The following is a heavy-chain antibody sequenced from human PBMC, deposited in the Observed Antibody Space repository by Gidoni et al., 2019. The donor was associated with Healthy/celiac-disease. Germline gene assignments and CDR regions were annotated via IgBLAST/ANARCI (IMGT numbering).Heavy chain of an antibody. CDR1: GYPFTGDY. Sequence: QGQLVQPGSEVKKPGASVTVSGQASGYPFTGDYMHWGRQAPGQGLEWMGLINPNSGGTKYAHKFQGRVTMTRDTSISTAYMELSRMRSDDTAVYYCARVGISSTILNWFDPWGQGTLVTVSS. J-gene: IGHJ5*02. D-gene: IGHD2-2*01. V-gene: IGHV1-2*07. CDR2: INPNSGGT. CDR3: ARVGISSTILNWFDP.